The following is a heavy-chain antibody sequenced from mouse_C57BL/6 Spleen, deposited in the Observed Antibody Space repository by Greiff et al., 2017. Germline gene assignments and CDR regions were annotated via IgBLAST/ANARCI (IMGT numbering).Heavy chain of an antibody. CDR3: ARESNYYGSSYPFAY. CDR1: GFTFSSYA. V-gene: IGHV5-4*01. J-gene: IGHJ3*01. D-gene: IGHD1-1*01. Sequence: EVHLVESGGGLVKPGGSLRLSCAASGFTFSSYAMSWVRQTPEKRLEWVATISDGGSYTYYPDNVKGRFTISRDNAKNNLYLQMSHLKSEDTAMYYCARESNYYGSSYPFAYWGQGTLVTVSA. CDR2: ISDGGSYT.